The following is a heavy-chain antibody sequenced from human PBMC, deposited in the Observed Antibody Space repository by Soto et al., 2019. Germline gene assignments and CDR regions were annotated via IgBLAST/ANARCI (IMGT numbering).Heavy chain of an antibody. CDR2: IYHSGTA. V-gene: IGHV4-4*02. CDR1: GASISDNNW. CDR3: ARHIGVPGTRGFDY. J-gene: IGHJ4*02. Sequence: QVQLQESGPGLVKPSGTLSLTCAVSGASISDNNWWSWVRQLPGKGLEWIGEIYHSGTANYSPSLNSRVTISLDKSKNQISLQLSSVTAADSAVYYCARHIGVPGTRGFDYWGQGTLVTVSS. D-gene: IGHD6-19*01.